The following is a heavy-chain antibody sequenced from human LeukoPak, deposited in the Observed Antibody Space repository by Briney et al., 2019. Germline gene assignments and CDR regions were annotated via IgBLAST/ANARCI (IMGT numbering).Heavy chain of an antibody. Sequence: GGSLRLSCAASGFTFSDYWMHWVRQAPGKGLVWVSRIKSDGSSTSYADSVMGRFTITRDSAKNTLYLQMNSLRAEDTAVYYCASKQGDYWGQGTLVTVSS. CDR2: IKSDGSST. CDR3: ASKQGDY. CDR1: GFTFSDYW. V-gene: IGHV3-74*01. J-gene: IGHJ4*02.